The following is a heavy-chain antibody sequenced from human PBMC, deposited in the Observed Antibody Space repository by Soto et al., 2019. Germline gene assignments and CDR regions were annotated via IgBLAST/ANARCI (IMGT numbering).Heavy chain of an antibody. CDR1: GYSFTSSC. CDR2: IDPSDSYI. V-gene: IGHV5-10-1*03. Sequence: EVQLVQSGAEVKKPGESLRISCQGSGYSFTSSCISWVRQMPGEGMEWMGRIDPSDSYIIYSLSFQGRVTISADKSISTAYLQWSSLKASDTAMYYCARRGSSSSFFYDSWGQGTLVTVSS. J-gene: IGHJ4*02. CDR3: ARRGSSSSFFYDS. D-gene: IGHD6-6*01.